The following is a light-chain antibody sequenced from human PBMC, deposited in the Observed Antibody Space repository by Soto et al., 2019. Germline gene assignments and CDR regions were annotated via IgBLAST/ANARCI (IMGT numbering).Light chain of an antibody. CDR2: GAS. CDR1: QSVRSSN. Sequence: EIVLTQSPGTLSLSPGERATLSCRASQSVRSSNLAWYQQKPGQAPRLLIYGASSRATGIPDRFSGSGSGTDFTLTISRLEPEDFAVYYCQQYGSSLFLTFGGGTKVEIK. CDR3: QQYGSSLFLT. V-gene: IGKV3-20*01. J-gene: IGKJ4*01.